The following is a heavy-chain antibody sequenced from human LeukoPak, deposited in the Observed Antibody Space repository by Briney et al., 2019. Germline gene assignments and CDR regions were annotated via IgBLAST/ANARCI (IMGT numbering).Heavy chain of an antibody. CDR1: GYTFTSYA. Sequence: ASVKVSCKASGYTFTSYAMHWVRQAPGQRLEWMGWINAGNGNTKYSQKFQGRVTITRDTSASTAYMELSSLRSEDTAVYYCAMHVDTAMVFDYGGRGTLVTVSS. CDR3: AMHVDTAMVFDY. V-gene: IGHV1-3*01. D-gene: IGHD5-18*01. CDR2: INAGNGNT. J-gene: IGHJ4*02.